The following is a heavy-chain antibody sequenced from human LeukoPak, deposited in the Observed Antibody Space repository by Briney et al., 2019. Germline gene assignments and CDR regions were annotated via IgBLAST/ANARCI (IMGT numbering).Heavy chain of an antibody. D-gene: IGHD6-19*01. V-gene: IGHV1-46*01. CDR3: ARDSLRTAIAMAGGNWFDP. CDR1: GYTFTGYH. Sequence: ASVKVSCKASGYTFTGYHMHWVRQAPGQGLEWMGIINPSGGSTSYAAKFQGRVTMTRDTSTSTVYMELSSLRSEDTAVYYCARDSLRTAIAMAGGNWFDPWGQGTLVTVSS. CDR2: INPSGGST. J-gene: IGHJ5*02.